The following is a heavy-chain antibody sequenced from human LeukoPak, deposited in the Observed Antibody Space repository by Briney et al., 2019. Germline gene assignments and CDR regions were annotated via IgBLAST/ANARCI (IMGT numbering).Heavy chain of an antibody. Sequence: SETLSLTCTVSGVSISSSNAYWGWIRQPPGKGLEWIGSIYYSGNTYYNASLKSQVSISIDTSKNQFSLRLTSAPAADTAVYYCARQTGSGLFILPGGQGTLVTVSS. CDR1: GVSISSSNAY. D-gene: IGHD3/OR15-3a*01. CDR2: IYYSGNT. V-gene: IGHV4-39*01. CDR3: ARQTGSGLFILP. J-gene: IGHJ4*02.